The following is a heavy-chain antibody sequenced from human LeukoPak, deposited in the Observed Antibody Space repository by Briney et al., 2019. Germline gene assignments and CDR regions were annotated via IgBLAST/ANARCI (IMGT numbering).Heavy chain of an antibody. CDR1: VFTFSMYW. CDR2: IKSDGSST. CDR3: ARDRDGDYSLDY. D-gene: IGHD4-17*01. J-gene: IGHJ4*02. Sequence: GGSLRLSCTVSVFTFSMYWLYCVREAPGKGLVGVSRIKSDGSSTSYAYSVKGRFTISRDNAKNTLYLKMNSLRVEDTAIYYCARDRDGDYSLDYWGQGTLVTVSS. V-gene: IGHV3-74*01.